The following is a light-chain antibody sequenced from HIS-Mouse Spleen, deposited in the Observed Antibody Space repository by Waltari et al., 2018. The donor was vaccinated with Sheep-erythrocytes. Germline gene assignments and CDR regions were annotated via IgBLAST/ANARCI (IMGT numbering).Light chain of an antibody. Sequence: QSALTQPRSVSGSPGQSVTISCTGTSSDVGGYNYVSWYQQHPGKAPKLMIYDVSKRPSGVPARFSGSKSGNTASLTISGLQAMDEADYYCQAWDSSTAVFGGGTKLTVL. V-gene: IGLV2-11*01. CDR3: QAWDSSTAV. J-gene: IGLJ2*01. CDR2: DVS. CDR1: SSDVGGYNY.